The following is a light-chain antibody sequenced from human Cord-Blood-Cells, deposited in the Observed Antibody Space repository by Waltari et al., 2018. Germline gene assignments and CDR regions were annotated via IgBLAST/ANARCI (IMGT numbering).Light chain of an antibody. V-gene: IGKV1-39*01. CDR3: QQSYSTPDT. J-gene: IGKJ2*01. CDR1: QSISIY. Sequence: DIQMSQSPSSLSASVGDRVTITCRARQSISIYLNCYQQKPGTAPKLLIYAAAILQSGVPSRFSGSGSGTDFTRTSSSLQPEDFATYDCQQSYSTPDTFGQGTKLEIK. CDR2: AAA.